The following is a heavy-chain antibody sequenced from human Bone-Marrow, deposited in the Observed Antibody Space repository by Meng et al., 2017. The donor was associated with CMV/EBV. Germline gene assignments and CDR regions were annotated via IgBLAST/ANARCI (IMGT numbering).Heavy chain of an antibody. D-gene: IGHD2-15*01. V-gene: IGHV1-69*02. Sequence: SVKVSCKASGGSFRSYIISWVRQAPGQRLEWMGRITPILDIVNYAQNFQGRVTITADKSTSTAYMELSSLTSEDTAVYYCARTMVAPTHSHYYYGMDVWGQGTTVTVSS. CDR1: GGSFRSYI. J-gene: IGHJ6*02. CDR3: ARTMVAPTHSHYYYGMDV. CDR2: ITPILDIV.